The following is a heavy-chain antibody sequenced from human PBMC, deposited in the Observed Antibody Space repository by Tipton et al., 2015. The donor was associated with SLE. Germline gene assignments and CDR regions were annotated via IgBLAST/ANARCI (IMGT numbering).Heavy chain of an antibody. D-gene: IGHD3-22*01. Sequence: SLTCAVYGGSFSGYYWSWIRQPPGKGLEWIGEINHSGSTYYNPSLKSRVTISVDTSKNQFSLKLSSVTAADTAVYYCARGGYYYHSGGDFDLWGRGTLVTVSS. CDR1: GGSFSGYY. CDR3: ARGGYYYHSGGDFDL. J-gene: IGHJ2*01. CDR2: INHSGST. V-gene: IGHV4-34*01.